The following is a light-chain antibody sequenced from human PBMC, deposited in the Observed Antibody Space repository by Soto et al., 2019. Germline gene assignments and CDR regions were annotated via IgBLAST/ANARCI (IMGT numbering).Light chain of an antibody. Sequence: QSALTQPASVSGSPGQSITISCTGTDSDVGGYNYVSWYQQHPGKAPKLMIYGVYNRPSGVSNRFSGSKSGNTASLTISGLHAEDEADYYCSSFTNNNTPHVVFGGGTKVTVL. CDR2: GVY. J-gene: IGLJ2*01. V-gene: IGLV2-14*01. CDR1: DSDVGGYNY. CDR3: SSFTNNNTPHVV.